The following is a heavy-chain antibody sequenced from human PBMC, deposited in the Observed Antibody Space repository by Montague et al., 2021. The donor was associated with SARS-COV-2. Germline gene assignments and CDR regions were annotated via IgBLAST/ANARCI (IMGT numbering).Heavy chain of an antibody. D-gene: IGHD2-8*02. V-gene: IGHV4-59*01. CDR2: INYSGST. J-gene: IGHJ4*02. CDR1: GGSISSYY. Sequence: SETLSLTCTVSGGSISSYYWSWIRQSPGKGLEWIGYINYSGSTNYNPSLKSRVTISVDTSKNQFSLKLSSVTAADTAVYYCAGVEGGGVFDYWGQGTLVTVSS. CDR3: AGVEGGGVFDY.